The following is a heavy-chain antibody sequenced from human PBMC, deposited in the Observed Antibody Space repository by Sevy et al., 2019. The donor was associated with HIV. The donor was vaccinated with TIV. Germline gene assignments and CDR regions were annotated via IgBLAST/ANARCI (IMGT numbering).Heavy chain of an antibody. CDR1: GFTFDDYG. J-gene: IGHJ4*02. Sequence: GGSLRLSCAASGFTFDDYGMSGVRQAPGKGLEWVSSIIGNGVLTSYVESVKGRFTISRDNAENSLYLQMNSLRAEDTALYFCAREESCGGDCYYFDYWGQGTLVTVSS. V-gene: IGHV3-20*04. CDR3: AREESCGGDCYYFDY. CDR2: IIGNGVLT. D-gene: IGHD2-21*02.